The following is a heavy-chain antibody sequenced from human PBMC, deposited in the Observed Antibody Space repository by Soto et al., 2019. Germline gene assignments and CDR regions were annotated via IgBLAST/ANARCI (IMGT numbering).Heavy chain of an antibody. V-gene: IGHV3-11*01. CDR1: GFTFSDYY. J-gene: IGHJ4*02. CDR3: ASGTNGAFFVY. D-gene: IGHD2-8*01. CDR2: ISSRSSTI. Sequence: QVQLVESGGGLVKPGGSLRLSCAASGFTFSDYYMSWIRQAPGKGLEWVSYISSRSSTIFYADSVKGRFTISRDNVKNSLDLQMNSLRAEDPAVYYCASGTNGAFFVYWGQGILVTVSS.